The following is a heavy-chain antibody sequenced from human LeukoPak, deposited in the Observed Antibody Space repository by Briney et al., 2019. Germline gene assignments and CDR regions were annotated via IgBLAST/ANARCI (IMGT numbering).Heavy chain of an antibody. V-gene: IGHV1-2*04. D-gene: IGHD6-19*01. CDR3: ARLGIAVAGFDY. CDR1: GYTFTGYY. J-gene: IGHJ4*02. CDR2: INPNSGGT. Sequence: GASVKVSCKASGYTFTGYYMHWVRQAPGQGLEWMGWINPNSGGTNYAQKFQGWVTMTRDTSISTAYMELSRLRSDDTAMYYCARLGIAVAGFDYWGQGTLVTVSS.